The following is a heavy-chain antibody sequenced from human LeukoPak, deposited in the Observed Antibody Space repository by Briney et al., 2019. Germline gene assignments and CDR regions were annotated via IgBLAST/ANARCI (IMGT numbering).Heavy chain of an antibody. CDR1: GFTFSNCA. Sequence: GGSLRLPCAASGFTFSNCAITWIRQAPGKGLEWVSEISGSGESTYYGDSVKGRFTISRDNSKNTLYLQMNSLRAGDTAVYYCAREHWGFDYWGQGTLVTVSS. J-gene: IGHJ4*02. D-gene: IGHD7-27*01. CDR2: ISGSGEST. V-gene: IGHV3-23*01. CDR3: AREHWGFDY.